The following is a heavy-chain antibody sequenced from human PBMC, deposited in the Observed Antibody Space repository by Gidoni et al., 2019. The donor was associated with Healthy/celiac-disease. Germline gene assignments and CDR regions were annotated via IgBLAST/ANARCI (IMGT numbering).Heavy chain of an antibody. V-gene: IGHV3-23*01. CDR1: GFTLRGSA. J-gene: IGHJ4*02. Sequence: EVQLLESGGGLVQLGGSLRLSCAAYGFTLRGSAMSWVRQAPGKGPGGVSAISGIGRSTYDPDSVKGRSTISRDNSKNTLYLQMNSLRAEDTSVYYCAKDRAMVRGVDLYYFDYWGQGTLVTVSS. CDR3: AKDRAMVRGVDLYYFDY. CDR2: ISGIGRST. D-gene: IGHD3-10*01.